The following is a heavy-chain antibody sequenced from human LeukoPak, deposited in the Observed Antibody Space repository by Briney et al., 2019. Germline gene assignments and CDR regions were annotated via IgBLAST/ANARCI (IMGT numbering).Heavy chain of an antibody. CDR3: AKGDDYYDSSGYYSFDY. J-gene: IGHJ4*02. Sequence: SGGSLRLSCAASGFTYSSYGMHWVRQAPGKGLEWVAVISYDGSNKYYADSVKGRFTISRDNSKNTLYLQMNSLRAEDTAVYYCAKGDDYYDSSGYYSFDYWGQGTLVTVSS. CDR2: ISYDGSNK. CDR1: GFTYSSYG. V-gene: IGHV3-30*18. D-gene: IGHD3-22*01.